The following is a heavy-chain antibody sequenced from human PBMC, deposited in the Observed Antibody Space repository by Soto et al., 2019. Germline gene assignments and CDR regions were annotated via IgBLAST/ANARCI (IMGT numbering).Heavy chain of an antibody. J-gene: IGHJ3*02. D-gene: IGHD2-2*01. CDR1: GFTFSSYA. CDR2: ISGSGGST. CDR3: ARDPGGYCSSTSCSDHAFDI. Sequence: GGSLRLSCAASGFTFSSYAMSWVRQAPGKGLEWVSAISGSGGSTYYADSVKGRFTISRDNSKNTLYLQMNSLRAEDTAVYYCARDPGGYCSSTSCSDHAFDIWGQGTMVTVSS. V-gene: IGHV3-23*01.